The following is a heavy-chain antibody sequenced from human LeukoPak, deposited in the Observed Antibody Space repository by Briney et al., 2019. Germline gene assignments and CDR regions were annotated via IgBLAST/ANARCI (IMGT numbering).Heavy chain of an antibody. J-gene: IGHJ6*03. CDR2: INAGNGNT. CDR1: GHTFTSYA. CDR3: ARGKLGYCSSTSCYREDYYYYYMDV. V-gene: IGHV1-3*03. D-gene: IGHD2-2*01. Sequence: ASVKVSCKASGHTFTSYAMHWVRQAPGQRLEWMGWINAGNGNTKYSQEFQGRVTITRDTSASTAYMELSSLRSEDMAVYYCARGKLGYCSSTSCYREDYYYYYMDVWGKGTTVTVSS.